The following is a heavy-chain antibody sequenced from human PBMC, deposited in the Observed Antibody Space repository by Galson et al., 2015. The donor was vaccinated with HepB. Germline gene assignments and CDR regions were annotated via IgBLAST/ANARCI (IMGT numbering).Heavy chain of an antibody. CDR2: IYYSGNT. CDR1: GGSISSYY. Sequence: DTLSLTCTASGGSISSYYWSWIRQPPGKGLEWIGYIYYSGNTNYNPSLKSRVTISVDTSKNQFSLKLSSVTAADTAVYYCASVRRRFGLNSGIDYWGQGTLVTVSS. V-gene: IGHV4-59*08. J-gene: IGHJ4*02. CDR3: ASVRRRFGLNSGIDY. D-gene: IGHD1-26*01.